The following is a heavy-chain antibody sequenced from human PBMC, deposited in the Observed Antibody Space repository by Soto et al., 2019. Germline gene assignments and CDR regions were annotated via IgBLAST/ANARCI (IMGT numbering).Heavy chain of an antibody. Sequence: GASVKVSCKASGGTFSSYAISWVRQAPGQGLEWMGGIIPIFGTANYAQKFQGRVTITADESTSTAYMELSSLRSEDTAVYYCARAYCSSTSCYPVYYYYGMDVWGQGTTVTVSS. V-gene: IGHV1-69*13. D-gene: IGHD2-2*01. CDR2: IIPIFGTA. J-gene: IGHJ6*02. CDR1: GGTFSSYA. CDR3: ARAYCSSTSCYPVYYYYGMDV.